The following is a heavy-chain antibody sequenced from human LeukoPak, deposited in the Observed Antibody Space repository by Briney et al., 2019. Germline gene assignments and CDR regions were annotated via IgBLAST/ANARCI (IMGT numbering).Heavy chain of an antibody. CDR1: GGSFSGYY. J-gene: IGHJ6*02. Sequence: SETLSLTCAVYGGSFSGYYWSWIRQPPGKGLEWIGEIYHSGSTNYNPSLKSRVTISVDKSKNQFSLKLSSVTAADTAVYYCARPRLFDYYGMDVWGQGTTVTVSS. CDR2: IYHSGST. CDR3: ARPRLFDYYGMDV. V-gene: IGHV4-34*01.